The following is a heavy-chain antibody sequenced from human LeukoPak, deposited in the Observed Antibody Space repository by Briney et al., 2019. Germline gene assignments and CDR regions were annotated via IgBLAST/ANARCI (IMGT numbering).Heavy chain of an antibody. CDR1: GGSISSSSYY. V-gene: IGHV4-39*07. D-gene: IGHD3-10*01. CDR2: IYYSGST. Sequence: SETLSLTCNVSGGSISSSSYYWGWIRQPPGKGLECIGTIYYSGSTYYNPSLKSRVTISVDTSKNQFSLKLRSVTAADTAVYYCARGPRFGELLWHWFDPWGQGTLVTVSS. CDR3: ARGPRFGELLWHWFDP. J-gene: IGHJ5*02.